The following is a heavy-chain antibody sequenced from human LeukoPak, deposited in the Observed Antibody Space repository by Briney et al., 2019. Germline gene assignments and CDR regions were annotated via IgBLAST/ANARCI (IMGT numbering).Heavy chain of an antibody. D-gene: IGHD2-15*01. V-gene: IGHV3-48*03. CDR2: ISSSGSTI. CDR3: APKVVGSTPFDY. Sequence: PGGSLRLSCAASGFTFSSYEMNWVRQAPGKGLEGVSYISSSGSTIYYADSVKGRFTISRDNAKHSLYLQMNRLRAEDTAVYYCAPKVVGSTPFDYWGQGTLVTVSS. CDR1: GFTFSSYE. J-gene: IGHJ4*02.